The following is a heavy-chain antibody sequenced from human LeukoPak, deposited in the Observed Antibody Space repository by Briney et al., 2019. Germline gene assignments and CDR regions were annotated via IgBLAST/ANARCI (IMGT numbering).Heavy chain of an antibody. Sequence: PGQCLRLAWAVAGLTLVTYSMSWDRLAPGKVLGWDAGISGSGGSTYYADSVTGRFTSSRDNSNNTLYVQMNSLRVEDTAVYYCAKSGGLSGSGRLAMDVWGQGTTVTVSS. CDR2: ISGSGGST. D-gene: IGHD3-10*01. CDR3: AKSGGLSGSGRLAMDV. J-gene: IGHJ6*02. CDR1: GLTLVTYS. V-gene: IGHV3-23*01.